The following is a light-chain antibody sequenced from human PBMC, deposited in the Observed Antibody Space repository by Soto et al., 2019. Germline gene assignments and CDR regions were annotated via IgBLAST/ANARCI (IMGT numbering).Light chain of an antibody. CDR2: DVS. CDR3: CSYAGSYNFV. CDR1: SSDVGVYNY. V-gene: IGLV2-11*01. J-gene: IGLJ1*01. Sequence: QAARTHPLSVSGSPGQSVTISCTGTSSDVGVYNYVSWYQQYPGKAPKIMIYDVSKRPSGVPDRFSGSKSDNTASLTISGLQAEDEADYYCCSYAGSYNFVFGIGTKVTVL.